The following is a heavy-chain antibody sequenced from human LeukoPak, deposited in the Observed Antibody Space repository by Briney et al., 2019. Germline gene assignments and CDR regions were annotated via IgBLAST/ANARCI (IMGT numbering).Heavy chain of an antibody. CDR2: INPSGGST. J-gene: IGHJ4*02. CDR3: ARSPPKGTMIVV. V-gene: IGHV1-46*01. Sequence: RASVKVSCKASGYTFTSYGISWVRQAPGQGLEWMGIINPSGGSTSYAQKFQGRVTMTRDTSTSTVYMELSSLRSEDTAVYYCARSPPKGTMIVVWGQGTLVTVSS. D-gene: IGHD3-22*01. CDR1: GYTFTSYG.